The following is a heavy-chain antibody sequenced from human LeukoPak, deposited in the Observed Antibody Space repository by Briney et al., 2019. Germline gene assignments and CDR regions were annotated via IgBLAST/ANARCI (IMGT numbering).Heavy chain of an antibody. CDR3: TANGDNSDF. CDR2: ISAGGAST. Sequence: GGSLRLSCAASGFTFSSYAMSWVRQAPGKGLEWVSSISAGGASTYYADSVKGRFTISRDNSKNTLYLQMSSLKTDDTAVYYCTANGDNSDFWGQGTLVTVSS. D-gene: IGHD2-21*02. J-gene: IGHJ4*02. CDR1: GFTFSSYA. V-gene: IGHV3-23*01.